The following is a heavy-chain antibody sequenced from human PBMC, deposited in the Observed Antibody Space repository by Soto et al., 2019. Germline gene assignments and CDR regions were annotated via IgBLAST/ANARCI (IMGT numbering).Heavy chain of an antibody. J-gene: IGHJ4*02. D-gene: IGHD6-13*01. Sequence: QVQLEQSGSEVKKSGSSVKVSCKASGYSFSSHAITWVRQAPGQGLEWMGGIIPVFGTPSYAQKFQGRVTISADKSTTTSYLELRRLRSEDTAVYYCARGGALSTSWYWGDGLDSWGQGTQVTVSS. CDR3: ARGGALSTSWYWGDGLDS. CDR1: GYSFSSHA. V-gene: IGHV1-69*06. CDR2: IIPVFGTP.